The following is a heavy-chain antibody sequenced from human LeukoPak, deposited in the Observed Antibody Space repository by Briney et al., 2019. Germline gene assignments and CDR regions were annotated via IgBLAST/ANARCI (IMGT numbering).Heavy chain of an antibody. Sequence: GGSLRLSCTASGFTFSSYAMTWVRQAPGKGLEWVSAISGSGGSTHYADSVKGRFTISRDNSKNTLFLQMNSLRDDDTAVYYCVRGVGVSRFNYFDPWGQGTLVVVSS. J-gene: IGHJ5*02. CDR2: ISGSGGST. D-gene: IGHD5-24*01. CDR1: GFTFSSYA. CDR3: VRGVGVSRFNYFDP. V-gene: IGHV3-23*01.